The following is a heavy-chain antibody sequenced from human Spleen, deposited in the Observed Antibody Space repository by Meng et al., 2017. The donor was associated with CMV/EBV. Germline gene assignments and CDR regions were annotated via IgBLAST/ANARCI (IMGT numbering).Heavy chain of an antibody. CDR2: INTDGSTT. CDR3: AKMDDFWSGYYGNYYYGMDV. J-gene: IGHJ6*02. CDR1: GFTFSSHW. D-gene: IGHD3-3*01. V-gene: IGHV3-74*01. Sequence: GESLKISCAASGFTFSSHWMYWVRQAPGKGLVWVSRINTDGSTTNYADSVKGRFTISRDNAKNTLYLQMNSLRAEDTAVYYCAKMDDFWSGYYGNYYYGMDVWGQGTTVTVSS.